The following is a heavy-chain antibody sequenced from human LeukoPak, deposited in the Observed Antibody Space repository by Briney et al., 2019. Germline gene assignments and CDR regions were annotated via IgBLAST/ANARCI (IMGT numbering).Heavy chain of an antibody. V-gene: IGHV3-74*01. CDR1: GFTFSKYG. CDR2: IKSDGSST. J-gene: IGHJ4*02. Sequence: GGSLRLSCAASGFTFSKYGMHWVRQAPGKGLAWVSRIKSDGSSTSYADSVKGRFTISRDNAKNTLYLQMSRLRAEDTAVYFCARDTSLYCIGGGCFSDYFDYWGQGTLVTVSS. D-gene: IGHD2-15*01. CDR3: ARDTSLYCIGGGCFSDYFDY.